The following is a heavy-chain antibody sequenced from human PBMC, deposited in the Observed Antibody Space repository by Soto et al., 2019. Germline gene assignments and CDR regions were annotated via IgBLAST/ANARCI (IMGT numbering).Heavy chain of an antibody. CDR3: ARRYGGTFDY. J-gene: IGHJ4*02. CDR2: IHYSGST. CDR1: GDSINSYY. D-gene: IGHD2-15*01. V-gene: IGHV4-59*08. Sequence: SETLSLTCTVSGDSINSYYWTWIRQPPGKGLECIGSIHYSGSTNYNPSLKSRVTISVDTSKNQFSLKLSSVTAADTAVYYCARRYGGTFDYWGQGTLVTVSS.